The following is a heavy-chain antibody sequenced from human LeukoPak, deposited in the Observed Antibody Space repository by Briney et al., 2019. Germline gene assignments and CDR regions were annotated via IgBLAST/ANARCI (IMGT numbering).Heavy chain of an antibody. CDR2: ISWNSGSI. D-gene: IGHD6-6*01. V-gene: IGHV3-9*01. J-gene: IGHJ6*03. CDR1: GFTFDDYA. CDR3: ARDNLSSSLYYYYYYMDV. Sequence: GGSLRLSCAASGFTFDDYAMHWVRQAPGKGLEWVSGISWNSGSIGYADSVKGRFTISRDNAKNSLYLQMNSLRAEDTAVYYCARDNLSSSLYYYYYYMDVWGKGTTVTVSS.